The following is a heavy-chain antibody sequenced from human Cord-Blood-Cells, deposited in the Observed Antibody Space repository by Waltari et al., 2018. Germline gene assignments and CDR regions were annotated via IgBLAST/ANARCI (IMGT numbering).Heavy chain of an antibody. CDR1: GYTFTGYY. J-gene: IGHJ3*02. V-gene: IGHV1-2*04. Sequence: QVQLVQSGAEVKKPGASVKVSCKASGYTFTGYYMHWVRQAPGQGLEWMGWINPNRGETNYAQKFQGWVTMTRDTSISTAYMELSRLRSDDTAVYYCARGGIAAAGTDAFDIWGQGTMVTVSS. CDR3: ARGGIAAAGTDAFDI. CDR2: INPNRGET. D-gene: IGHD6-13*01.